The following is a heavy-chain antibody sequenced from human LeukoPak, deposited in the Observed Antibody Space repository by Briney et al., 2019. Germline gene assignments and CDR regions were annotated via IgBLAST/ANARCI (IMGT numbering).Heavy chain of an antibody. J-gene: IGHJ6*03. V-gene: IGHV3-13*01. CDR2: IGTAGDT. Sequence: GGSLGLSCAASGFTFSSYDMHWVRQATGKGLEWVSAIGTAGDTYYPGSVKGRFTISRENAKNSLYLRMNSLRAGDTAVYYCARAYCSSTSCYPAGYMDVWGKGTTVTVSS. CDR1: GFTFSSYD. CDR3: ARAYCSSTSCYPAGYMDV. D-gene: IGHD2-2*01.